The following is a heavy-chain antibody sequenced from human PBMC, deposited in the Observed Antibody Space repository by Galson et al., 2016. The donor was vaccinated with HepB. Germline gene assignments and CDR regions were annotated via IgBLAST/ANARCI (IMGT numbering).Heavy chain of an antibody. J-gene: IGHJ3*01. D-gene: IGHD3-16*01. CDR1: GFIFSNYD. CDR2: ISGTGRTK. CDR3: AFGQHQHAFDV. Sequence: SLRLSCAASGFIFSNYDMNWVRQAPGKGLEWISYISGTGRTKVYADSVKGRFNISRDNGRNSLWLQMNSLRDDDTAVYYCAFGQHQHAFDVWGQGTMVTVSS. V-gene: IGHV3-48*03.